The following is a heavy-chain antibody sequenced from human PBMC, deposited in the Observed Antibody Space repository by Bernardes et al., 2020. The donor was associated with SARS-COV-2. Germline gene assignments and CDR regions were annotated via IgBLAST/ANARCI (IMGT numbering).Heavy chain of an antibody. CDR3: AREPGVPGRGPAAPNFDY. V-gene: IGHV1-18*01. CDR2: ISAYNGNT. Sequence: ASVKVSCKASGYTFTSYGISWVRQAPGQGLEWMGWISAYNGNTNYAQKLQGRVTMTTDTSTSTAYMELRSLRSDDTAVYYCAREPGVPGRGPAAPNFDYWGQGTLVTVSS. CDR1: GYTFTSYG. D-gene: IGHD2-2*01. J-gene: IGHJ4*02.